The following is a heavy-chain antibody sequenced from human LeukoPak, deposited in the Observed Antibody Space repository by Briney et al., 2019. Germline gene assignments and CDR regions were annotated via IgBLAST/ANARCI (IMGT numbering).Heavy chain of an antibody. CDR1: GYTFTSYG. Sequence: ASVKVSCKASGYTFTSYGISWVRQAPGQGLEWMGWISAYNGNTNYAQKLQGRVTMTTDTSTSTAYMELRSLRFDDTAVYYCARDPGYYDILTGYLSTFYFDYWGQGTLVTVSS. V-gene: IGHV1-18*01. J-gene: IGHJ4*02. CDR2: ISAYNGNT. CDR3: ARDPGYYDILTGYLSTFYFDY. D-gene: IGHD3-9*01.